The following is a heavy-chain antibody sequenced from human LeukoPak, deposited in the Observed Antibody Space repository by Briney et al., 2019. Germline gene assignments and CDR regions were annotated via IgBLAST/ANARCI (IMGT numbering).Heavy chain of an antibody. D-gene: IGHD5-12*01. CDR2: ISGSGGNT. CDR1: GFTFSTYG. J-gene: IGHJ4*02. V-gene: IGHV3-23*01. CDR3: ARDDSGYDREIDY. Sequence: GGSLRLSCGASGFTFSTYGMSWVRQAPGKGLEWVSAISGSGGNTYYAYSVTGRFTISRDNAKNSLYLQMNSLRAEDTAVYYCARDDSGYDREIDYWGQGTLVTVSS.